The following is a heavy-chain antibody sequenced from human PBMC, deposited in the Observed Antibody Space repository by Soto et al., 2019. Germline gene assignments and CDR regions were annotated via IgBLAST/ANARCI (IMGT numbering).Heavy chain of an antibody. CDR1: GFTFSSYG. D-gene: IGHD3-10*01. J-gene: IGHJ6*02. Sequence: QVQLVESGGGVVQPGRSLRLSCAASGFTFSSYGMHWVRQAPGKGLEWVAVIWYDGSNKYYADSVKGRFTISRDNSKKXLXLXXNSLRAEDTAVYYCARVFKYYYGSGSYAYYYGMDVWGQGTTVTVSS. CDR3: ARVFKYYYGSGSYAYYYGMDV. V-gene: IGHV3-33*01. CDR2: IWYDGSNK.